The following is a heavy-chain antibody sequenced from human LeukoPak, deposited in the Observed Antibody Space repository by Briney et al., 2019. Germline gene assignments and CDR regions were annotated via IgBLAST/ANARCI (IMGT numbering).Heavy chain of an antibody. J-gene: IGHJ4*02. CDR2: IYWNDDK. CDR3: AHLTTVVTSRYFDY. D-gene: IGHD4-17*01. V-gene: IGHV2-5*01. CDR1: GFSLSTRGVG. Sequence: SGPTLVKPTQTLTLTCTFSGFSLSTRGVGVGWIRQPPGKALEWLALIYWNDDKRYSPSLKSRLTITKDTSKNQVVLTMTNMDPVDTATYYCAHLTTVVTSRYFDYWGQGTLVTVSS.